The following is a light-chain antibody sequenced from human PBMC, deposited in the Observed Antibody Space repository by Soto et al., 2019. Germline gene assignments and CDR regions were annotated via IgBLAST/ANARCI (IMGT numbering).Light chain of an antibody. J-gene: IGKJ1*01. Sequence: DIQMTQSPATLSASVGDRVTITCRASQSISSWLAWYQQKPGKAPKLLIYKAPSLESGVPSRFSGSGSGAEFTLTISSLQPDDFATYYCQQYNSHSPWTFGQGTKVDIK. V-gene: IGKV1-5*03. CDR3: QQYNSHSPWT. CDR2: KAP. CDR1: QSISSW.